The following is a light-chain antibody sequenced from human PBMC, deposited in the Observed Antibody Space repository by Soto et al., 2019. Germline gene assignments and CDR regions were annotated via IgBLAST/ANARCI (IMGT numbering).Light chain of an antibody. CDR2: EVT. CDR3: SSFASSNTWV. Sequence: QSALTQPPSASGSPGQSVTISCTGTSSDVGAYNYVSWYQQHAGKAPKLVIYEVTERPSGVPDRFSGSKSANTASLTVSGLQAEDEADYSCSSFASSNTWVFGGGTKLTVL. J-gene: IGLJ3*02. V-gene: IGLV2-8*01. CDR1: SSDVGAYNY.